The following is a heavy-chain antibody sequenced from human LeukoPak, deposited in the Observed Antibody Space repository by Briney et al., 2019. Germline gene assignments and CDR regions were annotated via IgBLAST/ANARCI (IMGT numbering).Heavy chain of an antibody. CDR1: GFTFDDYA. V-gene: IGHV3-43*02. Sequence: GGSLRLSCAASGFTFDDYAMHWVRQAPGKGLEWVSLITGGGGSTYYADSVKGRFTISRDNSENSLYLQMKSLRAEDTALYYCARTGNFDYWGQGTLVTVSS. J-gene: IGHJ4*02. CDR2: ITGGGGST. CDR3: ARTGNFDY. D-gene: IGHD1-14*01.